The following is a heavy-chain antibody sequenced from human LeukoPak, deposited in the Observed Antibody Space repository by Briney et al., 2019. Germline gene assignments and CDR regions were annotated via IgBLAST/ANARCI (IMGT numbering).Heavy chain of an antibody. CDR2: IEDDGSNK. J-gene: IGHJ4*02. CDR3: ARDLHYYGSGSYDY. V-gene: IGHV3-30*19. CDR1: GFTFSTYG. D-gene: IGHD3-10*01. Sequence: GGSLRLSCAASGFTFSTYGMHWVRQAPGKGLEWVAYIEDDGSNKYYADSVKGRFTISRDNSKNTLYLQMNSLRAEDTAVYYCARDLHYYGSGSYDYWGQGTLVTVSS.